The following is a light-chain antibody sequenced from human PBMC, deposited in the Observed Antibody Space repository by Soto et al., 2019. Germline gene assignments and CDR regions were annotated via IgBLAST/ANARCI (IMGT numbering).Light chain of an antibody. J-gene: IGLJ1*01. CDR3: SSYTSTSTLYV. CDR1: SSDVGAYNF. CDR2: EVS. V-gene: IGLV2-14*01. Sequence: QSVLTQPASVSGSPGQSITISCTGTSSDVGAYNFVSWYQQHPGKAPKLMIYEVSNRPSGVSNRFSGSKSGNTASLTISGLQPEDEADYYCSSYTSTSTLYVFGTGTKVT.